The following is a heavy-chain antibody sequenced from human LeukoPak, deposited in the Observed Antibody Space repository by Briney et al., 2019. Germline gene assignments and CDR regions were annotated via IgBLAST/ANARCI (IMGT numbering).Heavy chain of an antibody. J-gene: IGHJ6*03. CDR3: AREGTYCTNGVCSPRYYYYYMDV. CDR2: INHSGST. V-gene: IGHV4-34*01. CDR1: GGSFSGYY. Sequence: SETLSLTCAVYGGSFSGYYWSWIRQPTGKGLEWIGEINHSGSTNYNPSLKSRVTISVDTSKNQFSLKLSSVTAADTAVYYCAREGTYCTNGVCSPRYYYYYMDVWGKGTTVTVSS. D-gene: IGHD2-8*01.